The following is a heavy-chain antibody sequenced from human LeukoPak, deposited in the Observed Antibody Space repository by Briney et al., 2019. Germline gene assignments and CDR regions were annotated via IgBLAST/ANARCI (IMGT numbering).Heavy chain of an antibody. CDR1: GFTFSSYG. D-gene: IGHD3-3*01. J-gene: IGHJ2*01. V-gene: IGHV3-30*18. Sequence: GGSLRLSCAASGFTFSSYGMHWVRQAPGKGLEWVAVISHDGSNKYYADSVKGRFTISRDNSKNTLYLQMNSLRAEDTAVYYCAKEGVAPYFDLWGRGTLVTVSS. CDR3: AKEGVAPYFDL. CDR2: ISHDGSNK.